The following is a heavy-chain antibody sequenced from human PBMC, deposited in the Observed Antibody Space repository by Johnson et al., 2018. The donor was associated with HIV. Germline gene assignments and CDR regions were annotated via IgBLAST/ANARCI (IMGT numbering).Heavy chain of an antibody. D-gene: IGHD4-11*01. J-gene: IGHJ3*02. V-gene: IGHV3-30*18. CDR3: AKETRDSRSAFDI. CDR2: ISYDGSNK. Sequence: VQLVESGGGLVQPGGSLRLSCAASGFTVSSNYMNWVRQAPGKGLEWVSVISYDGSNKYYADSVKGRFTISRDNSKNTLYLQMNSLRPEDTAVYYCAKETRDSRSAFDIWGQGTLVTVSS. CDR1: GFTVSSNY.